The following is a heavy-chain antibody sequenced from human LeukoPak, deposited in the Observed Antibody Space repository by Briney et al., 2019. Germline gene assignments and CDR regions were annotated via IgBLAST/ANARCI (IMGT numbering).Heavy chain of an antibody. CDR3: ARGPLAPDC. Sequence: SETLSLTCAVYGGSFSDYYWSWIRQPPGKGLEWIGEINHSGSTNYNPSLKSRVTISVDTSKNQFSLKLSSVTAADTAVYYCARGPLAPDCWGQGTLVTVSS. J-gene: IGHJ4*02. CDR2: INHSGST. V-gene: IGHV4-34*01. CDR1: GGSFSDYY.